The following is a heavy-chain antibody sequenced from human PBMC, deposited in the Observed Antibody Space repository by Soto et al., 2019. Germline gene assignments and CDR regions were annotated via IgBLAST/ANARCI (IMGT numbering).Heavy chain of an antibody. CDR2: IYYSGST. CDR1: GGSISGYY. J-gene: IGHJ4*02. CDR3: ARDGYSRSWYDY. V-gene: IGHV4-59*01. D-gene: IGHD6-13*01. Sequence: SETLSLTCTVSGGSISGYYWSWIRLPPGKGLEWIGYIYYSGSTNYNPSLKSRVTISVDTSKNQFYLKLSSVTAADTALSYCARDGYSRSWYDYWGQGTLVTVSS.